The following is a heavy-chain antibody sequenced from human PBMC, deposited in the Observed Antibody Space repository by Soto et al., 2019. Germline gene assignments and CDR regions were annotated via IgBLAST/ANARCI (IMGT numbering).Heavy chain of an antibody. CDR3: GRDNMIQLWPPSSVDS. D-gene: IGHD5-18*01. CDR1: GFSFSSYA. J-gene: IGHJ4*02. CDR2: ISYDGTDK. V-gene: IGHV3-30*04. Sequence: ALRLSCKGSGFSFSSYAIHWARQAPGKGLEWVAVISYDGTDKYYGESVRGRFTISRDDSKNTVNLQMNSLRGEDTALYYCGRDNMIQLWPPSSVDSWGQGALVTVSS.